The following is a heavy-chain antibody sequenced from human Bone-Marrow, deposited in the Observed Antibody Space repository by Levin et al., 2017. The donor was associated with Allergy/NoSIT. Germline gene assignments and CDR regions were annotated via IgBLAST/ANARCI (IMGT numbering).Heavy chain of an antibody. CDR1: GYSFSHFW. CDR2: FYPDDSDI. D-gene: IGHD2-21*02. Sequence: TGGSLRLSCQGFGYSFSHFWLGWVRQMPGKGLEWMGIFYPDDSDITYSPSFQGHVTISVDKSIDTAYLQWSSLEASDTATYYCARLCGGTCYYFDYWGQGTLVTVSS. V-gene: IGHV5-51*01. CDR3: ARLCGGTCYYFDY. J-gene: IGHJ4*02.